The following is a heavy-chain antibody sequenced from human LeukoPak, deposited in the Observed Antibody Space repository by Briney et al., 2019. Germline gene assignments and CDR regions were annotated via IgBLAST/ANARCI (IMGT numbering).Heavy chain of an antibody. CDR3: ARSEAAAAGTPFDY. CDR2: INPNSGGT. Sequence: ASVKVSCKASGYTFTGYYMHWVRQAPGQGLEWMGRINPNSGGTNYAQKFQGRVTMTRDTSISTAYMELSRLRSDDTAVYYCARSEAAAAGTPFDYWGQGTLVTVSS. D-gene: IGHD6-13*01. V-gene: IGHV1-2*06. CDR1: GYTFTGYY. J-gene: IGHJ4*02.